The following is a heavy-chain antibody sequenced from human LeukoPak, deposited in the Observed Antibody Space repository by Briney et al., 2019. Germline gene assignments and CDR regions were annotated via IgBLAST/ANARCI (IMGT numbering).Heavy chain of an antibody. D-gene: IGHD2-15*01. V-gene: IGHV3-23*01. CDR2: ISGSGDST. J-gene: IGHJ5*02. Sequence: SGGSLRLSCAASGFIFSSYAMNWVRQAPGKGLEWVSSISGSGDSTDYADSVKGRFTISRDNSKNTLYLQMNSLRAADTAVYYCAKDFFRVASWFDPWGQGTLVTVSS. CDR1: GFIFSSYA. CDR3: AKDFFRVASWFDP.